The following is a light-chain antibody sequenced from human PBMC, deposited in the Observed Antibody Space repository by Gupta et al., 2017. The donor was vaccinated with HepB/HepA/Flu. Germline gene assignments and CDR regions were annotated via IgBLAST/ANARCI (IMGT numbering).Light chain of an antibody. CDR1: SGDVDAYNF. CDR2: DVF. V-gene: IGLV2-11*01. J-gene: IGLJ2*01. CDR3: CSYAGSNTVV. Sequence: QSALTQPRSVSGSPGQSVTISCTGTSGDVDAYNFVSWYRLHPGKPPKLLIYDVFKRPSGVPDRFSGSKAGTTASLTISGHQTEDEADYHCCSYAGSNTVVFGGGTTLTIL.